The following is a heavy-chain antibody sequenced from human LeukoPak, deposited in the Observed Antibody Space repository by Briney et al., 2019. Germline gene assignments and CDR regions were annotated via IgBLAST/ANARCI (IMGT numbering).Heavy chain of an antibody. V-gene: IGHV1-69*13. CDR1: GGTFSSYA. J-gene: IGHJ4*02. Sequence: ASVKVSCKASGGTFSSYAISWVRQAPGQGLEWMGGIIPIFGTANYAQKFQGRVTITADESTSTAYMELSSLRSEDTAVYYCARDCSGGSYYSGSGYWGQGTLVTVSS. D-gene: IGHD2-15*01. CDR3: ARDCSGGSYYSGSGY. CDR2: IIPIFGTA.